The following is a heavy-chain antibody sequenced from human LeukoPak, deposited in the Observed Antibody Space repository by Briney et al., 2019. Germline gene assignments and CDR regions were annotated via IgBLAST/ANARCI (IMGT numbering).Heavy chain of an antibody. V-gene: IGHV3-30*02. D-gene: IGHD4-17*01. CDR1: GFTFSSYG. CDR3: AKESDYGDFPGD. Sequence: GGSLRLSCAASGFTFSSYGMRWVRQAPGKGLEWVAFIRYDGSNKYYADSVKGRFTISRDNSKNTLYLQMSSLRAEDTAVYCCAKESDYGDFPGDWGQGILVTVSS. J-gene: IGHJ4*02. CDR2: IRYDGSNK.